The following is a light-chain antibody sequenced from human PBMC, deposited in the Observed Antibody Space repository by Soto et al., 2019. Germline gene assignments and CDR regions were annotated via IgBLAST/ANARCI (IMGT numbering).Light chain of an antibody. CDR3: QQYVISVT. J-gene: IGKJ5*01. Sequence: EIVLTQSPGTLSLSPWERATLSCRASQSISGNYLAWYQQKPGQAPRLLIYGASNRATGIPERFSGSGSGTDFTLTSGRLEPQDSAMYYCQQYVISVTFGQGTRLEIK. CDR1: QSISGNY. V-gene: IGKV3-20*01. CDR2: GAS.